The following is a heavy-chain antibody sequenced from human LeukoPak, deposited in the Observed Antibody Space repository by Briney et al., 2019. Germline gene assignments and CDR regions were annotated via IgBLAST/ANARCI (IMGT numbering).Heavy chain of an antibody. CDR2: IYYSGST. Sequence: SETLSLTCTVSGGSISSYYWSWIRQPPGKGLEWIGYIYYSGSTNYNPSLKSRVTISVDTSKNQFSLKLSSVTAADTAVYYCARTARFLSYYFDYWGQGTLVTVSS. CDR3: ARTARFLSYYFDY. J-gene: IGHJ4*02. V-gene: IGHV4-59*01. D-gene: IGHD1-26*01. CDR1: GGSISSYY.